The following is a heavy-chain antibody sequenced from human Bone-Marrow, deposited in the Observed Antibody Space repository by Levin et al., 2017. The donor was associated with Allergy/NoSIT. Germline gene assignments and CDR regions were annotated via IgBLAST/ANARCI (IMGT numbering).Heavy chain of an antibody. D-gene: IGHD3-3*01. V-gene: IGHV3-9*01. J-gene: IGHJ3*01. CDR3: AKDTIFELGNRLEGVFDV. CDR1: GFTFDDYA. Sequence: SCVGSGFTFDDYAMHWVRQAPGKGLEWVSGISWNSGSIGYADSVKGRFTISRDNAKNPLYLQMNSLRPEDTAFYYCAKDTIFELGNRLEGVFDVWGHGTMVIVSS. CDR2: ISWNSGSI.